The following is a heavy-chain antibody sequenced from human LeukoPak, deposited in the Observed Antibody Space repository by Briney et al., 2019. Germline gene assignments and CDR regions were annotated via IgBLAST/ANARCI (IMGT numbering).Heavy chain of an antibody. CDR1: GGSFSGYY. J-gene: IGHJ5*02. Sequence: PSETLSLTCAVYGGSFSGYYWSWIRQPPGKGLEWIGEINHSGSTNYNPSLKSRVTISVDTSKNQFSLKLSSVTAADTAVYYCARGGPISSGWRKRGNWLDPWGQGTLVTVSS. D-gene: IGHD6-19*01. V-gene: IGHV4-34*01. CDR2: INHSGST. CDR3: ARGGPISSGWRKRGNWLDP.